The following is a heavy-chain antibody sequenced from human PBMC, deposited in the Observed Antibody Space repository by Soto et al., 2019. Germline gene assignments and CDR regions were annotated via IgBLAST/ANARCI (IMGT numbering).Heavy chain of an antibody. V-gene: IGHV1-69*01. D-gene: IGHD2-8*02. CDR2: VIPIFGTI. J-gene: IGHJ5*02. CDR1: GGTFGSYG. Sequence: QVQMVQSGAEVKKPGSSVKVSCKASGGTFGSYGFSWVRQAPGQGLEWLGGVIPIFGTINYAQKFQGRVTITADESTTTAYIELNSLTAEDTAVYYCARDSPSGGDYWDWFDPWGQGTLVTVSS. CDR3: ARDSPSGGDYWDWFDP.